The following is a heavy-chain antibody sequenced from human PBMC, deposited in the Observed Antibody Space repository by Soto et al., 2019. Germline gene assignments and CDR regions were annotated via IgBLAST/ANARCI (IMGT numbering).Heavy chain of an antibody. CDR3: AKDRRVTGTPGAFDY. J-gene: IGHJ4*02. Sequence: PGGSLRLSCAASGFTFSSYAMSWVRQAPGKGLEWVSAISGSGGSTYYADSVKGRFTISRDDSKNTLYLQMNSLRAEDTAVYYCAKDRRVTGTPGAFDYWGQGTLVTVSS. V-gene: IGHV3-23*01. CDR2: ISGSGGST. CDR1: GFTFSSYA. D-gene: IGHD1-7*01.